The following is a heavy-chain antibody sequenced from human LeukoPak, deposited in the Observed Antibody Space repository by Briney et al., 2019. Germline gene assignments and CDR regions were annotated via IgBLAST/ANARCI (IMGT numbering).Heavy chain of an antibody. Sequence: GGSLRLSCAASGFTFSSYSMNWVRQAPGKGLEWVSSISSSSSYIYYADSVKGRFTISRDNAKNSLYLQMNSLRAEDTALYYCAKRSSGFDFGSWGQGTLVTVSS. V-gene: IGHV3-21*04. CDR2: ISSSSSYI. J-gene: IGHJ4*02. CDR1: GFTFSSYS. CDR3: AKRSSGFDFGS. D-gene: IGHD6-13*01.